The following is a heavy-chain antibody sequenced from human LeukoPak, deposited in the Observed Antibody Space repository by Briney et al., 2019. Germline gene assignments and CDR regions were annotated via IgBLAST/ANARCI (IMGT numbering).Heavy chain of an antibody. CDR1: GFTFSSYG. D-gene: IGHD2-15*01. CDR3: ARGCSGGSCFGDFDY. J-gene: IGHJ4*02. Sequence: PGGSLRLSCVASGFTFSSYGMNWVRQAPGKGLEWISYISSRSSTIYYADSVKGQFTISRDNAKNSLYLQMNSLRDEDTAVYYCARGCSGGSCFGDFDYWGQGTLGSVSS. CDR2: ISSRSSTI. V-gene: IGHV3-48*02.